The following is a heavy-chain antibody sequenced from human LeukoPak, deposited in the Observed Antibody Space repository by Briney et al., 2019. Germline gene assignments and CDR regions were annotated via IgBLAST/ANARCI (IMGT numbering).Heavy chain of an antibody. V-gene: IGHV3-53*04. CDR1: GFTVSSNY. D-gene: IGHD3-10*01. Sequence: PGGSLRLSCAASGFTVSSNYMSWVRQAPGKGLEWVSVIYSGGSTYYADSVKGRFTISRHNSKNTLYLQMNSLRAEDTAVYYCARDGDPVRGVTYYYGMDVWGQGTTVTVSS. CDR2: IYSGGST. J-gene: IGHJ6*02. CDR3: ARDGDPVRGVTYYYGMDV.